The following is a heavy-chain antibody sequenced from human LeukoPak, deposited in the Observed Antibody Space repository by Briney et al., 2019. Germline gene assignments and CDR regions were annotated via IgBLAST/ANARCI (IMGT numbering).Heavy chain of an antibody. D-gene: IGHD6-6*01. CDR1: GFTSSSYN. J-gene: IGHJ4*02. CDR2: ITSSSSTI. CDR3: ASEYSSSSGSVSDY. V-gene: IGHV3-48*02. Sequence: GGSLRLSCAASGFTSSSYNMNWVRQAPGKGLEWVSYITSSSSTIYYAGSVKGRFTISRDNAKNSLYLQMNSLRDEDTAVYYCASEYSSSSGSVSDYWGQGTLVTVSS.